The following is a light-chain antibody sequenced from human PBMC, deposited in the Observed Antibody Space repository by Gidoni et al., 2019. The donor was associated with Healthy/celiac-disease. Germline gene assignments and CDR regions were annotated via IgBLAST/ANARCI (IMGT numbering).Light chain of an antibody. J-gene: IGKJ5*01. CDR2: DAS. Sequence: DLPITQSPSSLSASVGDRVTITCQASQDISNYLNWYQQKPGKAPKLLIYDASNLETGVPSRFSGSGPGTDFTFTISSLQPEDIATYYCQQYDNLFSFGQGTRLEIK. V-gene: IGKV1-33*01. CDR1: QDISNY. CDR3: QQYDNLFS.